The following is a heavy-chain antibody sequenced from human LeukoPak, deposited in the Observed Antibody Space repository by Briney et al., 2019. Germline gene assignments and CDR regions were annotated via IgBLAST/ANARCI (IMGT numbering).Heavy chain of an antibody. V-gene: IGHV1-46*01. D-gene: IGHD5-18*01. J-gene: IGHJ4*02. Sequence: ASVKVSCKASGYTFTSYYMHWVRQAPGQGLEWMGIINPSGGSTSYAQKFQGRVTMTRDTSTITVYMELSSLRPEDTAVYYCARGGPRDTAHDYWGQGTLVTVSS. CDR3: ARGGPRDTAHDY. CDR2: INPSGGST. CDR1: GYTFTSYY.